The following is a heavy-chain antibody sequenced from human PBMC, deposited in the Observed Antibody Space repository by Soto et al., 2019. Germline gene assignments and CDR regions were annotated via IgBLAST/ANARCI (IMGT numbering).Heavy chain of an antibody. Sequence: EVQLVESGGGLVKPGGSLRLSCAASGSTFSRHSMNWVRQAPGKGLEWVSCISGTGTFIYYSDSVKGRFTISRDDAKSSLYLQMNSLTAEDTAVYYCARGSVIDTGDALDIWGPGTMVTVS. V-gene: IGHV3-21*06. J-gene: IGHJ3*02. CDR3: ARGSVIDTGDALDI. D-gene: IGHD2-21*01. CDR1: GSTFSRHS. CDR2: ISGTGTFI.